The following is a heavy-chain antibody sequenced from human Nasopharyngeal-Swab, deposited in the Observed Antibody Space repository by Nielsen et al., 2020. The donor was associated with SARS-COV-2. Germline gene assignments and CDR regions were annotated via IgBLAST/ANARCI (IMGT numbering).Heavy chain of an antibody. J-gene: IGHJ4*02. D-gene: IGHD3-10*01. V-gene: IGHV4-39*01. Sequence: WIRQPPGKGLEWIGSIYYSGSTYYNPSPKSRVTISVDTSKNQFSLKLSSVTAADTAVYYCAPYGSGSYGVYWGQGTLVTVSS. CDR2: IYYSGST. CDR3: APYGSGSYGVY.